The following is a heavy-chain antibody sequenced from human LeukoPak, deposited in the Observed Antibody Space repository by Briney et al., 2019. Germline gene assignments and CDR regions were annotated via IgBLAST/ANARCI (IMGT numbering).Heavy chain of an antibody. D-gene: IGHD2-8*01. CDR3: ARAYCTNGVCYNNWFDP. CDR2: INPNSGGT. V-gene: IGHV1-2*02. Sequence: GASVKVSCKASGYTFTGYYMHWVRQAPGQGLEWMGWINPNSGGTNYAQKFQGRVTITADKSTSTAYMELSSLRSEDTAVYYCARAYCTNGVCYNNWFDPWGQGTLVTVSS. CDR1: GYTFTGYY. J-gene: IGHJ5*02.